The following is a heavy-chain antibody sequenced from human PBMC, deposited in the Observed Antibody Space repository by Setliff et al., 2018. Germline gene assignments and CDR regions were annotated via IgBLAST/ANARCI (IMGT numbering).Heavy chain of an antibody. D-gene: IGHD3-10*01. J-gene: IGHJ3*02. V-gene: IGHV4-34*01. Sequence: SETLSLTCAVYDGSLSDYYWSWIRQPPGKGLEWIGEINHSGSTNYKSSLKSRVTISVDTSKNQFSLKLNSVTAADTAVYYCARRWNFGPYGSGIHDAFDMWGQGTMVTVS. CDR1: DGSLSDYY. CDR2: INHSGST. CDR3: ARRWNFGPYGSGIHDAFDM.